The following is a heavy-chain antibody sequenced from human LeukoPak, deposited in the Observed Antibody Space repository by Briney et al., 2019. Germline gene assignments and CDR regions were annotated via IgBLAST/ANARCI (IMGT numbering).Heavy chain of an antibody. D-gene: IGHD2-2*01. Sequence: SETLSLTCAVYGGSFSGYYWSWIRQPPGKGLEWIGYIYYSGSTNYNPSLKSRVTISVDTSKNQFSLKLSSVTAADTAVYYCAREQLLRVGWFDPWGQGTLVTVSS. V-gene: IGHV4-59*01. CDR1: GGSFSGYY. CDR3: AREQLLRVGWFDP. CDR2: IYYSGST. J-gene: IGHJ5*02.